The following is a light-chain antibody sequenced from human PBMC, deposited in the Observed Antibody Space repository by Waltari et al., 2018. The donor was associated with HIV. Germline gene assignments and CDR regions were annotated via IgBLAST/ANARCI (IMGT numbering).Light chain of an antibody. CDR2: DVR. Sequence: QSALTQPASVSGSPGQSITISCTGTSSDVGGYNYVSWYQTHPGKAPKLRIYDVRNQPSGVSNRFSGSKAGNTASLTISGLQSEDEADYYCSSYTSSSTLVFGGGTKLTVL. V-gene: IGLV2-14*03. CDR3: SSYTSSSTLV. J-gene: IGLJ2*01. CDR1: SSDVGGYNY.